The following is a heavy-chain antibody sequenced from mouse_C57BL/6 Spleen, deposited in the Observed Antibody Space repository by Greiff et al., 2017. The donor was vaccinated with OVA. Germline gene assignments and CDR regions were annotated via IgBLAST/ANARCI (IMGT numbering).Heavy chain of an antibody. J-gene: IGHJ4*01. CDR2: IHPNSGST. D-gene: IGHD1-1*01. Sequence: QVQLKQPGAELVKPGASVKLSCKASGYTFTSYWMHWVKQRPGQGLEWIGMIHPNSGSTNYNEKFKSKATLTVDKSSSTAYMQLSSLTSEDSAVYDCARPLYGSVYAMDYWGQGTSVTVSS. CDR3: ARPLYGSVYAMDY. CDR1: GYTFTSYW. V-gene: IGHV1-64*01.